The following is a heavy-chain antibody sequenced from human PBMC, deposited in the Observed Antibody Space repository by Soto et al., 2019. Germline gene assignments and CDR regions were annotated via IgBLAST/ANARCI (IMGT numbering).Heavy chain of an antibody. D-gene: IGHD4-17*01. CDR3: ARDPVYGDYGTSPADDY. J-gene: IGHJ4*02. Sequence: KFQGRVTITRDTSASTAYMELSSLRSEDTAVYYCARDPVYGDYGTSPADDYWGQGTLVTVSS. V-gene: IGHV1-3*01.